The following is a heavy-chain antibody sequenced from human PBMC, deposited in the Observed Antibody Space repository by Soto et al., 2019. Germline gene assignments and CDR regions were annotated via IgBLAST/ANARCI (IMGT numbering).Heavy chain of an antibody. J-gene: IGHJ4*02. CDR1: GFTFSNYA. D-gene: IGHD4-17*01. CDR2: ISGSGGSP. Sequence: EVHLLESGGGLVQPGGSLRLSCAASGFTFSNYAMNWVRQAPGKGLEWVSAISGSGGSPYYADSVKGRFTISRDNSKSMLYLQMNSLRDGDTAVFYCAKDKGWDCGDYGDSYFDYWGQGTLVTVSS. V-gene: IGHV3-23*01. CDR3: AKDKGWDCGDYGDSYFDY.